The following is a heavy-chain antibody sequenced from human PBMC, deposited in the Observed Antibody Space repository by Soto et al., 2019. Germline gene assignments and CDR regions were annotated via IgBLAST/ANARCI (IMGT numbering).Heavy chain of an antibody. V-gene: IGHV1-2*02. Sequence: ASVKVYCKSSGYTFTGHYIHWVRQAPEQGPEWMGEIGPESGATRYAQKFQGRVTMTMDMSITTVYMELSNLSPDDTAVYYCGRGRSGQIVVFYWGQGTPVTVSS. CDR3: GRGRSGQIVVFY. CDR1: GYTFTGHY. CDR2: IGPESGAT. J-gene: IGHJ4*02. D-gene: IGHD5-12*01.